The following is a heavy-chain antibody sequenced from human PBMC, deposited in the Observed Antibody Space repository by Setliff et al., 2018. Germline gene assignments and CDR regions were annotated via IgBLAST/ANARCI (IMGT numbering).Heavy chain of an antibody. D-gene: IGHD2-15*01. J-gene: IGHJ4*02. Sequence: PGGSLRLSCAASGFTFTDHYMSWIRQTPGKGLEWLCYISADDASILYADSVKGRFSVSRDNAKNSVYLEMNSLRVEDTAVYYCARVGGYGWADHWGQGTLVTVSS. CDR2: ISADDASI. CDR3: ARVGGYGWADH. CDR1: GFTFTDHY. V-gene: IGHV3-11*01.